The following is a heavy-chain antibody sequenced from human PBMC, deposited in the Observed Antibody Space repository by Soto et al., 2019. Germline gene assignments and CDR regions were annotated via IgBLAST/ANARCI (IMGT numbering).Heavy chain of an antibody. D-gene: IGHD1-26*01. J-gene: IGHJ4*02. Sequence: EVQLLESGGGLVQPGGSLRLSCAASGFTFSSYAMNWVRQAPGKGLEWVSSISGSGGSTYYADSVKGRFTISRDNSKNTRDLPMNSLGAADTAVHYCAKEAVSRGSSWTNFCFWGQGTLVTVSS. CDR2: ISGSGGST. V-gene: IGHV3-23*01. CDR3: AKEAVSRGSSWTNFCF. CDR1: GFTFSSYA.